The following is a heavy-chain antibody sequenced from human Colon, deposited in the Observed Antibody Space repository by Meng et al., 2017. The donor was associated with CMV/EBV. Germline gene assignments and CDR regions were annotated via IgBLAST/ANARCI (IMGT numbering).Heavy chain of an antibody. CDR3: AKVNTEYCSSVSCPKGGFDP. J-gene: IGHJ5*02. V-gene: IGHV3-30*02. CDR1: GFTFSSYG. CDR2: IRYNGESK. D-gene: IGHD2-2*01. Sequence: GESLKISCAASGFTFSSYGMNWVRLAPGKGLEWVAFIRYNGESKLYADSVRGRFTISRNNSNNMLYLQMNSLKPEDTSLYYCAKVNTEYCSSVSCPKGGFDPWGQGTLVTVSS.